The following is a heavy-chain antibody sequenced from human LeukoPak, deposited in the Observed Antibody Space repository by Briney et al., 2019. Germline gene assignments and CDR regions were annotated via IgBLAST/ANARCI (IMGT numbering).Heavy chain of an antibody. V-gene: IGHV3-23*01. CDR2: ISGSGGST. CDR1: GFTFSSYA. D-gene: IGHD6-6*01. J-gene: IGHJ5*02. CDR3: ARDGPYSTSSTHPP. Sequence: GGSLRLSCAASGFTFSSYAMSWVRQAPGKGLEWVSAISGSGGSTYYADSVKGRFTISRDNAKNSLYLQMDSLRAEDTAVYCCARDGPYSTSSTHPPWGQGTLVTVSS.